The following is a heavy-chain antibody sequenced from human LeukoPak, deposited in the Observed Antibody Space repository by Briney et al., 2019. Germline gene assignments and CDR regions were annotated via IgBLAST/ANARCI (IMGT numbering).Heavy chain of an antibody. Sequence: GRSLRLSCAASGFTFNSYAMHWVRQAPGKGLEWVAVISYDGSNKYYADSVKGRFTISRDNSKNTLYLQMNSLRAEDTAVYYCARELLGYCSSTSCYYYYYGMDVWGKGTTVTVSS. CDR2: ISYDGSNK. J-gene: IGHJ6*04. D-gene: IGHD2-2*01. CDR1: GFTFNSYA. V-gene: IGHV3-30*04. CDR3: ARELLGYCSSTSCYYYYYGMDV.